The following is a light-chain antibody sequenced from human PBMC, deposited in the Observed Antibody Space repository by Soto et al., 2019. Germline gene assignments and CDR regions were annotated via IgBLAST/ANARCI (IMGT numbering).Light chain of an antibody. Sequence: ALMHSLGGLSSSPGGRASLSCRASQSVSSNYLAWYQQKPGQAPRLLIYGASSRATGIPDRFSGSGSATDFTLTISRLEPEDFALYYCQHYGRSPITFGQGTRLEIK. CDR1: QSVSSNY. V-gene: IGKV3-20*01. CDR2: GAS. CDR3: QHYGRSPIT. J-gene: IGKJ5*01.